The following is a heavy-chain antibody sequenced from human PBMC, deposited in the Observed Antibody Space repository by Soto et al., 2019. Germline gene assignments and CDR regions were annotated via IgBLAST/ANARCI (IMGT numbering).Heavy chain of an antibody. CDR3: SCSVECSTTSYTR. CDR2: ISSSSNSI. J-gene: IGHJ1*01. V-gene: IGHV3-48*01. Sequence: GGSLRLSCAASGFTFSSYSMNWVRQAPGKGLEWVSYISSSSNSIYYADSVKGRFTISRDNAKNSLHLQMNSPRAEDTAVYYCSCSVECSTTSYTRWGQGSLVTGSA. CDR1: GFTFSSYS. D-gene: IGHD6-6*01.